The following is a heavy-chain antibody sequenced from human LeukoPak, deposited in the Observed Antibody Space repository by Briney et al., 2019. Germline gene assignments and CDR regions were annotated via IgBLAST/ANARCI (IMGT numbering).Heavy chain of an antibody. Sequence: GGSLRLSCAASVLSVSDNYMTWGRQAPGKGLDWVSIIYPNGRTYYADSVKGRFTISRDNSKSTLNLQMNSLRVEDTAVYYCARAWTGDYWGQGTLVTVSS. J-gene: IGHJ4*02. V-gene: IGHV3-53*01. D-gene: IGHD3/OR15-3a*01. CDR2: IYPNGRT. CDR3: ARAWTGDY. CDR1: VLSVSDNY.